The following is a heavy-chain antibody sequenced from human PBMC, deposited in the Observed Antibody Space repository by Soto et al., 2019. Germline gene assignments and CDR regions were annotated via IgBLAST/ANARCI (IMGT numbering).Heavy chain of an antibody. D-gene: IGHD2-21*02. J-gene: IGHJ4*02. Sequence: NPAETLSLTCAVSGGSISSSNWWSWVRQPPGKGLEWIGEIYYSGSTNYNPSLKSRVTISVDTSKNQFSLKLSSVTAADTAVYYCARQTAGHCGGDCYSPNLGFDYWGQGTQVTVSS. CDR3: ARQTAGHCGGDCYSPNLGFDY. CDR1: GGSISSSNW. V-gene: IGHV4-4*02. CDR2: IYYSGST.